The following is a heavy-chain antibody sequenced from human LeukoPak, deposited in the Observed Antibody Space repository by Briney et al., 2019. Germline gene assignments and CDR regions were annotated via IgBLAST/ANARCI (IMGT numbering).Heavy chain of an antibody. CDR1: GFTFSSYG. Sequence: GRSLRLSCAASGFTFSSYGMHWVRQAPGKGLEWVAVIWYDGSNKYYADSVKGRFTISGDNSKNTLYLQMNSLRAEDTAVYYCARDPDSSSSFPYNWFDPWGQGTLVTVSS. V-gene: IGHV3-33*01. D-gene: IGHD6-13*01. CDR2: IWYDGSNK. J-gene: IGHJ5*02. CDR3: ARDPDSSSSFPYNWFDP.